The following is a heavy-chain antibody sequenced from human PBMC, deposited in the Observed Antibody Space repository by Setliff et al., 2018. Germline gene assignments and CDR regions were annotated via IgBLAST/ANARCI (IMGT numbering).Heavy chain of an antibody. D-gene: IGHD3-22*01. J-gene: IGHJ4*02. V-gene: IGHV4-4*02. CDR1: GVSVNSLTW. CDR2: IYHDGNTKSYPSV. CDR3: ARWTPKRGYDPTGYFTYYFDY. Sequence: SETLSLTCAVSGVSVNSLTWWSWVRQSPGKGLEWIGRIYHDGNTKSYPSVNFNPSLKSRVTISIDKSKNHFSLNLTSVTAADTAVYYCARWTPKRGYDPTGYFTYYFDYWGQGALVTVSS.